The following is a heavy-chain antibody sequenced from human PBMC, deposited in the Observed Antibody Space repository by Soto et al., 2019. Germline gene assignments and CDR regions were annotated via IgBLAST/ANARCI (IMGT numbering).Heavy chain of an antibody. V-gene: IGHV4-4*07. CDR2: MYISGNT. Sequence: SETLSLTCTVSGASISSYYWSWIRQPAGKRLEWIGRMYISGNTNYNPSLKSRVTMSVDTSKNQLSLKVSSVTAADTAVYYCARADTRYYDFWSGYSNWFDPWGQGTQVTVSS. CDR3: ARADTRYYDFWSGYSNWFDP. CDR1: GASISSYY. J-gene: IGHJ5*02. D-gene: IGHD3-3*01.